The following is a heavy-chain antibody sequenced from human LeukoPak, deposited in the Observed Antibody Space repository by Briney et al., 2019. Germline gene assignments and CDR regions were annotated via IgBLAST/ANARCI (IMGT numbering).Heavy chain of an antibody. J-gene: IGHJ3*02. D-gene: IGHD2-2*01. CDR3: ARDPFRKNIVVPGFDI. CDR2: ISAYNGNT. V-gene: IGHV1-18*04. CDR1: GYTFTSYG. Sequence: GASVKVSCKASGYTFTSYGISWVRQAPGQGLEWMGWISAYNGNTNYTQKLQGRVTMTTDTSTSRAYMELRSLRSDDTAVYYCARDPFRKNIVVPGFDIWGQGTMVTVSS.